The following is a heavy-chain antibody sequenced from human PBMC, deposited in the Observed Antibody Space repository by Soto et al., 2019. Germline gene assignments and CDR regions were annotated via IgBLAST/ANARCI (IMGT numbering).Heavy chain of an antibody. Sequence: GESLKISCAASGFSFSSYWMTWVRQAPGKGLEWVANIKQDGSEKFYVDSVKGRFTISRDNAKNSLYLQMNSLRAEDTAVYYCARGAGSYFRRVVGAFDIWAQGTMVTVSS. D-gene: IGHD3-10*01. CDR3: ARGAGSYFRRVVGAFDI. CDR2: IKQDGSEK. V-gene: IGHV3-7*04. CDR1: GFSFSSYW. J-gene: IGHJ3*02.